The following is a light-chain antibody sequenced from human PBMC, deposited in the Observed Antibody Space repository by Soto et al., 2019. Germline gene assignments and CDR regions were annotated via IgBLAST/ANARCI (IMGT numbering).Light chain of an antibody. CDR3: QQYKNYSYS. Sequence: IQMTQSPSPVSASVGDRVTISCRASQPVNTFLAWYQQKPGGAPKVVIFDASNLGSGVPSRFSGSGFGTEFTLSITSLQPDDFATYYCQQYKNYSYSFGQGTKLEIK. CDR2: DAS. CDR1: QPVNTF. V-gene: IGKV1-5*01. J-gene: IGKJ2*03.